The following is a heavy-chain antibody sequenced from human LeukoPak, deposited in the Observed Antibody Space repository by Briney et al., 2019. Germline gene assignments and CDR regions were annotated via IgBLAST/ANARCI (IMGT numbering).Heavy chain of an antibody. D-gene: IGHD3-10*01. CDR2: ISSSGGST. CDR3: ASQSGEATFIDY. CDR1: GISCSIYA. V-gene: IGHV3-23*01. J-gene: IGHJ4*02. Sequence: GGSLSLSCAASGISCSIYAVTWVRQAPGKGLEWVSSISSSGGSTYYADSVRGRFTVSTDNSMNTLCLQMNRLRAEDTAVYYCASQSGEATFIDYWGQGTLVTVSS.